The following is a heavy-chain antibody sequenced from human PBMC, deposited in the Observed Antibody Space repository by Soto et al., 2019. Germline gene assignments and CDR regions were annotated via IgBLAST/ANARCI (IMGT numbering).Heavy chain of an antibody. CDR3: ARGTGTVNFDS. J-gene: IGHJ4*02. D-gene: IGHD1-1*01. CDR1: GASVSSDY. V-gene: IGHV4-4*07. Sequence: SETLSLTCIFSGASVSSDYWSWIRQPAGKGLEWIGRIYTRGTTNYNPSFKSRVTMSVDTSKNQFSLNLSSVTAADTAVYYCARGTGTVNFDSWGRGILVTASS. CDR2: IYTRGTT.